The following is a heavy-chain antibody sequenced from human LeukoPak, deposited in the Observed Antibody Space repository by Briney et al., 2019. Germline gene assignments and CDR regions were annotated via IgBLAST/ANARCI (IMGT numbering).Heavy chain of an antibody. Sequence: GGSLSLSCAASGFTFSSFAMSSGREAPGTGREGVSAISGSGGGTYYADSVKGRFTITRDNAKNTLYLQMNSLGAEDTAVEYCAKDPFPLCGGDCYSDLDWFDPWVQGTLVTVCS. J-gene: IGHJ5*02. V-gene: IGHV3-23*01. D-gene: IGHD2-21*02. CDR2: ISGSGGGT. CDR1: GFTFSSFA. CDR3: AKDPFPLCGGDCYSDLDWFDP.